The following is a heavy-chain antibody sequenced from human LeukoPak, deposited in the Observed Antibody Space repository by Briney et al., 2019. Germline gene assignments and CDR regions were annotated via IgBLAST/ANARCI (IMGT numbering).Heavy chain of an antibody. V-gene: IGHV4-39*01. CDR1: GGSISSSSYY. J-gene: IGHJ4*02. Sequence: SETLSLTCTVSGGSISSSSYYWGWIRQPPGKGLEWIGSIYYSGSTYYNPSLKSRVTISVDTSKNQFSLKLSSVTAADTAVYYCARATRELLSFDYWGQGTLVTVSS. CDR2: IYYSGST. CDR3: ARATRELLSFDY. D-gene: IGHD1-26*01.